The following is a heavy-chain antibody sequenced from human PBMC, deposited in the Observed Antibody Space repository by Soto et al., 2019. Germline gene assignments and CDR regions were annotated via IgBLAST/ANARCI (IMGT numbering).Heavy chain of an antibody. CDR3: ARQAAAPGIDLWFDP. D-gene: IGHD6-13*01. J-gene: IGHJ5*02. Sequence: QLQLQESGPGLVKPSETLSLTCTVSGGSISSSRSYWAWFRQPPGKELEWIANIYYAGKTYYNPSPNSRGTVSVNTAKTQFPLKLDSRTAADNAVYYCARQAAAPGIDLWFDPWGQGTLVTVSS. CDR2: IYYAGKT. V-gene: IGHV4-39*01. CDR1: GGSISSSRSY.